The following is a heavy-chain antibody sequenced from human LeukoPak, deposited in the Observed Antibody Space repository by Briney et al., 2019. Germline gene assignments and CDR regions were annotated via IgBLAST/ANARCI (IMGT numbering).Heavy chain of an antibody. V-gene: IGHV4-34*01. CDR2: ISHIGST. D-gene: IGHD4-23*01. CDR1: GGSFSGYY. J-gene: IGHJ3*02. Sequence: TSETLSLTCRVYGGSFSGYYWSWIRQPLGKGLECIGEISHIGSTNYIPSLKSRVSISVDTSKNQFSLRLTSVTAADTAMYYCARLDYGGTDAFDIWGQGTMVTVSS. CDR3: ARLDYGGTDAFDI.